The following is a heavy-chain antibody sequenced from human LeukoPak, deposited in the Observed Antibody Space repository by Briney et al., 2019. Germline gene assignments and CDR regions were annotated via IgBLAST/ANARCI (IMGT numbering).Heavy chain of an antibody. CDR3: ARGYYDNSGYSNPFDY. D-gene: IGHD3-22*01. V-gene: IGHV4-59*11. CDR1: GGSITSLY. Sequence: SETLSLTCTVSGGSITSLYWSWLRQSPGKGLEWIGYVHHSGSTNYNPSLKSRVTSSIDTSKNQFSLKLSPVTAADTAVYYCARGYYDNSGYSNPFDYWGQGTLVTVSS. J-gene: IGHJ4*02. CDR2: VHHSGST.